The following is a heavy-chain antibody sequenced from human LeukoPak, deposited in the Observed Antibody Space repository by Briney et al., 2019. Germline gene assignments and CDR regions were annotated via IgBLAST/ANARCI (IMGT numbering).Heavy chain of an antibody. CDR2: VFTRGTT. Sequence: SQTLSLTCTVSGASISSGSYYWNWIRQPAGKGLEWLGHVFTRGTTNYNASLASRLTISLDTAKNQFSLSLTSVTAADTAMYFCARGPYSYDSSGAFDIWGQGTMVTVSS. CDR1: GASISSGSYY. D-gene: IGHD3-22*01. J-gene: IGHJ3*02. CDR3: ARGPYSYDSSGAFDI. V-gene: IGHV4-61*09.